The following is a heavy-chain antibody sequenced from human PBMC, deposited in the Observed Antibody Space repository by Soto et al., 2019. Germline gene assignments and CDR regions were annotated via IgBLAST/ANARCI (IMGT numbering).Heavy chain of an antibody. CDR1: GFTFSSYA. CDR3: AKNKRESSRFLEWFLFDY. CDR2: ISGSGGST. V-gene: IGHV3-23*01. J-gene: IGHJ4*02. Sequence: GGSLRLSCAASGFTFSSYAMSWVRQAPGKGLEWVSAISGSGGSTYYADSVKGRSTISRDNSKNTLYLQMNSLRAEDTAVYYCAKNKRESSRFLEWFLFDYWGQGTLVTVSS. D-gene: IGHD3-3*01.